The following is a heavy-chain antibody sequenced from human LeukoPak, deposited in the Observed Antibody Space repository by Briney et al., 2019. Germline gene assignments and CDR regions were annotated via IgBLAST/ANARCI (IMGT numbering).Heavy chain of an antibody. Sequence: GSLRLSCAASGFTVSSNYMSWVRQPPGKGLEWIGEIYHSGSTNYNPSLKSRVTISVDKCKNQFSLKLSSVTAADTAVYYCARFHRGSGWYKDAFDIWGQGTMVTVSS. CDR1: GFTVSSNY. D-gene: IGHD6-19*01. CDR2: IYHSGST. V-gene: IGHV4-4*02. J-gene: IGHJ3*02. CDR3: ARFHRGSGWYKDAFDI.